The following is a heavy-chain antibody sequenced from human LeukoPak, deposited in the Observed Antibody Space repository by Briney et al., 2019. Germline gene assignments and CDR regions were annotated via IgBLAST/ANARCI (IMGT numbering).Heavy chain of an antibody. CDR1: GDIFNSYS. J-gene: IGHJ6*03. CDR3: ARVGRSRGSLPNSYYYMDV. V-gene: IGHV1-69*05. CDR2: IIPMFGSA. Sequence: GASVKVSRKASGDIFNSYSVSWVRQAPGQGLEWMGGIIPMFGSANYAQKFQGRVTITTDQSTTIVYMELSSLSSEDTAVYYCARVGRSRGSLPNSYYYMDVWGKGTTVTVSS. D-gene: IGHD1-26*01.